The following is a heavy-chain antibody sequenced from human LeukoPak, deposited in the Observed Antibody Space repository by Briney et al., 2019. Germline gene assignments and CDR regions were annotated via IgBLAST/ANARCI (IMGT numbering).Heavy chain of an antibody. V-gene: IGHV3-15*01. CDR2: IRSRSAGGTT. Sequence: GGSLRLSCAVSGLTFNNAWRSWVRQAPGKGLEWVGRIRSRSAGGTTDYGEPVKGRFTISRDDSKNTLYLQMNSLKTEDTAVYYCSTGGGTHDYWGQGTLVTVSS. D-gene: IGHD2-15*01. CDR3: STGGGTHDY. CDR1: GLTFNNAW. J-gene: IGHJ4*02.